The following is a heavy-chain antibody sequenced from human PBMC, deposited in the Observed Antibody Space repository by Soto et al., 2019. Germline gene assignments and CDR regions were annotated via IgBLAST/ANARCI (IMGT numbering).Heavy chain of an antibody. D-gene: IGHD3-22*01. J-gene: IGHJ4*02. CDR1: GFTFSSYG. V-gene: IGHV3-30*03. Sequence: PGGSLRLSCAASGFTFSSYGMHWVRQAPGKGLEWVAVISYDGSNKYYADSVKGRFTISRDNSKNTLYLQMSSLRAEDTAVYYCASHSSGPDYWGQGTLVTVSS. CDR2: ISYDGSNK. CDR3: ASHSSGPDY.